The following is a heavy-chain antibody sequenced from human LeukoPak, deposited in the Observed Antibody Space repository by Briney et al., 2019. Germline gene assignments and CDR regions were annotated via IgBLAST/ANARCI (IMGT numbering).Heavy chain of an antibody. CDR1: GFTFSSYS. Sequence: PGGSLRLSCAASGFTFSSYSMNWVRQAPGKGLEWVSSISSSSSYIYYADSVKGRFTISRDNAKNSLYLQMNSLRAEDTAVYYCARGSVGDYLRFDYWGQGTLVTVSS. CDR3: ARGSVGDYLRFDY. J-gene: IGHJ4*02. D-gene: IGHD4-17*01. V-gene: IGHV3-21*01. CDR2: ISSSSSYI.